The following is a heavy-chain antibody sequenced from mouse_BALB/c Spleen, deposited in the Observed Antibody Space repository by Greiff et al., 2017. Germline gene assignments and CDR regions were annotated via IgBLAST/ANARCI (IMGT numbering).Heavy chain of an antibody. J-gene: IGHJ3*01. CDR3: ARPSSYYGFAY. D-gene: IGHD1-1*01. CDR2: ISSGGSYT. CDR1: GFTFSSYA. Sequence: EVQGVESGGGLVKPGGSLKLSCAASGFTFSSYAMSWVRQTPEKRLEWVATISSGGSYTYYPDSVKGRFTISRDNAKNTLYLQMSSLRSEDTAMYYCARPSSYYGFAYWGQGTLVTVSA. V-gene: IGHV5-9-3*01.